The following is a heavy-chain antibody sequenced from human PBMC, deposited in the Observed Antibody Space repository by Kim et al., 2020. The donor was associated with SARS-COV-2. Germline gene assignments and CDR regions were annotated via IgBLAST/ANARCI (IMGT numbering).Heavy chain of an antibody. V-gene: IGHV4-34*01. CDR3: ARAYSSAFDY. CDR2: INHSGST. Sequence: SETLSLTCAVYGGSFSGYYWSWIRQPPGKGLEWIGEINHSGSTNYNPSLKSRVTISVDTSKNQFSLKLSSVTAADTAVYYCARAYSSAFDYWGQGTLVT. J-gene: IGHJ4*02. D-gene: IGHD6-25*01. CDR1: GGSFSGYY.